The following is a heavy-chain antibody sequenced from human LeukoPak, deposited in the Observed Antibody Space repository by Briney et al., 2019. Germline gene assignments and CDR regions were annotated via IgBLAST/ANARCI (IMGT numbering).Heavy chain of an antibody. V-gene: IGHV3-30*18. CDR3: AKIDGRITMLYRPGYFDY. J-gene: IGHJ4*02. CDR2: ISYDGSNK. Sequence: GGSLRLSCAASGFTFSSYGMHWVRQAPGKGLEWVAVISYDGSNKYYADSVKGRFTISRDNSKNTLYLQMNSLRAEDTAVYYCAKIDGRITMLYRPGYFDYWGQGTLVTVSS. D-gene: IGHD3-10*02. CDR1: GFTFSSYG.